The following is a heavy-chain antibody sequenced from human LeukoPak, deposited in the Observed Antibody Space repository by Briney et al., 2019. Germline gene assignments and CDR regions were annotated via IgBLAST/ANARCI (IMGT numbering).Heavy chain of an antibody. V-gene: IGHV3-11*04. Sequence: GGSLRLSCAASGFTFSDHFMSWIRQAPGKGLEWVSSTSSSGSTIYYAESVKGRFTISRDNAKNSLYLQMNSLRVEDTAVYYCARDLRIRGSTWQDYYYYMDVWGKGTTVTVSS. D-gene: IGHD5-24*01. CDR1: GFTFSDHF. J-gene: IGHJ6*03. CDR3: ARDLRIRGSTWQDYYYYMDV. CDR2: TSSSGSTI.